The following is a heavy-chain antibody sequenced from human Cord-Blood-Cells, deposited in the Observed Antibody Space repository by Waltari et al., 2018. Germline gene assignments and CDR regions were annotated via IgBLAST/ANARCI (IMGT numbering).Heavy chain of an antibody. CDR3: ARSIVLMVYAINDAFDI. Sequence: QVQLQPRGAGLLQPSETLSLTCAVYGGSFSGYYWSWIRQPPGKGREWIGEINNSGSTNYNPSLKSRVTISVDTSKNQFSLKLSSVTAADTAVYYCARSIVLMVYAINDAFDIWGQGTMVTVSS. V-gene: IGHV4-34*01. J-gene: IGHJ3*02. CDR2: INNSGST. D-gene: IGHD2-8*01. CDR1: GGSFSGYY.